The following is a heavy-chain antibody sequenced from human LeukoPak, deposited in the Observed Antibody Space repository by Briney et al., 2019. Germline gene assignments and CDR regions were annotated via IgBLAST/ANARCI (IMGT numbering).Heavy chain of an antibody. CDR1: GYTFTGYY. J-gene: IGHJ4*02. Sequence: ASVKVSCKASGYTFTGYYMHWVRQAPGQGLEWLGWISADSVDTKYTEKIQGRVTMTRDTSTSTAYMELKSLRSDDTAVYYCARAALYYGSSGLLGHWGQGTLVTVSS. D-gene: IGHD3-22*01. CDR2: ISADSVDT. V-gene: IGHV1-18*04. CDR3: ARAALYYGSSGLLGH.